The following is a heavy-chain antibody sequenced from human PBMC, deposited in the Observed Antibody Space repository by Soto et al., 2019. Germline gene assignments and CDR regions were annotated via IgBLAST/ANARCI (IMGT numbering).Heavy chain of an antibody. CDR2: IIPIFGTA. D-gene: IGHD3-22*01. J-gene: IGHJ1*01. V-gene: IGHV1-69*13. CDR3: ARDGHPYYYYDSSGYYVGYFQH. CDR1: RVTFSSYA. Sequence: SVKVCCKASRVTFSSYAISWLRQAPGQGLEWMGGIIPIFGTANYAQKFQGRVTITADESTSTAYMELSSLRSEDTAVYYCARDGHPYYYYDSSGYYVGYFQHWGQGTLVTVSS.